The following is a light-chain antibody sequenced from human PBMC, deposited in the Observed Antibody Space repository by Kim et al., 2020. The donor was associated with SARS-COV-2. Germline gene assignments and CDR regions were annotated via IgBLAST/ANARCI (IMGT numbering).Light chain of an antibody. CDR2: GKN. CDR3: NSRDSSGNHWV. Sequence: SSELTQEPAVSVALGQTVRITCQGDSLRSYYASWYQQKPGQAPVLVIYGKNNRPSGIPDRFSGSSSGNTASLIITVAQSEDDDDYYCNSRDSSGNHWVFGGGTKLNVL. J-gene: IGLJ3*02. V-gene: IGLV3-19*01. CDR1: SLRSYY.